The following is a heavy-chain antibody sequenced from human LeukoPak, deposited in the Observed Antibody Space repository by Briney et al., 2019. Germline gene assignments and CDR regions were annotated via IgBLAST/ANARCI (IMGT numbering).Heavy chain of an antibody. CDR3: ARTENYIPEDWFDR. Sequence: SQTLSLTCTVSGGSVSSVSYYWSWIRQPPGKGLDWIGSIWYSGSTFYNPSLKSRVTLSVDTSKNQFSLKLSSVTAADKAVYYCARTENYIPEDWFDRWGQGTLVTVSS. D-gene: IGHD5-24*01. CDR1: GGSVSSVSYY. J-gene: IGHJ5*02. V-gene: IGHV4-39*01. CDR2: IWYSGST.